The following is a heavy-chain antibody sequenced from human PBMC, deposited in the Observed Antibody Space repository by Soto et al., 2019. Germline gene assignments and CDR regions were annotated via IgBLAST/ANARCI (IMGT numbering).Heavy chain of an antibody. CDR2: INPGGSIT. D-gene: IGHD2-8*01. Sequence: GGSLRLSCAASGFTFSSCWMHWVRQAPGKGLVWVSRINPGGSITAYADSVKGRFTISRDNAKNTLYLQMSSLRGDDTAVYYCARVPTGKYGVWNYWGQGTLVTVSS. V-gene: IGHV3-74*01. CDR1: GFTFSSCW. CDR3: ARVPTGKYGVWNY. J-gene: IGHJ4*02.